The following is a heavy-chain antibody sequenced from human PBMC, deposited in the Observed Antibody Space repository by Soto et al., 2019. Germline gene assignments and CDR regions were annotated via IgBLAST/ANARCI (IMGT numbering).Heavy chain of an antibody. CDR2: IWYDGSYK. D-gene: IGHD2-2*01. Sequence: QVQLVESGGGVVQPGRSLRLSCAASGFTFSSYGMHWVRQAPGKGLEWVAVIWYDGSYKYYADSVKGRFTISRDNSKNQLYLQMNSLRAEDTAMYYCARDLSISTGCMRPVCYYYYGMDVWGQGTTVTVSS. CDR1: GFTFSSYG. CDR3: ARDLSISTGCMRPVCYYYYGMDV. J-gene: IGHJ6*02. V-gene: IGHV3-33*01.